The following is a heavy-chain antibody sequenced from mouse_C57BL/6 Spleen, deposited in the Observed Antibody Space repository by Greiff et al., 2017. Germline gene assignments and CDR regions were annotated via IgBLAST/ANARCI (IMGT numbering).Heavy chain of an antibody. J-gene: IGHJ3*01. CDR1: GYTFTSYW. CDR2: INPSNGGT. Sequence: VQLQQPGTELVKPGASVKLSCTASGYTFTSYWMHWVKQRPGQGLEWIGNINPSNGGTNYNEKFKSKATLTVDKSSSTAYMQLSSLTSEDSAVYYCARSNYSNYAWFAYWGQGTLVTVSA. D-gene: IGHD2-5*01. CDR3: ARSNYSNYAWFAY. V-gene: IGHV1-53*01.